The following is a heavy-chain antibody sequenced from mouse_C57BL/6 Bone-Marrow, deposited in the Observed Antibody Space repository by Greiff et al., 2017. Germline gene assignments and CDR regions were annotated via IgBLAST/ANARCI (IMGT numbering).Heavy chain of an antibody. CDR2: IRSKSSNYAT. V-gene: IGHV10-3*01. Sequence: VQLKESGGGLVQPKGSLKLSCAASGFTFNTYAMHWVRQAPGKGLEWVARIRSKSSNYATYYADSVKDRFTISRDDSQSMLYLQMNNLKTEDTAMYYCVRDRDSSGYVGYAMDYWGQGTSVTVSS. J-gene: IGHJ4*01. CDR3: VRDRDSSGYVGYAMDY. D-gene: IGHD3-2*02. CDR1: GFTFNTYA.